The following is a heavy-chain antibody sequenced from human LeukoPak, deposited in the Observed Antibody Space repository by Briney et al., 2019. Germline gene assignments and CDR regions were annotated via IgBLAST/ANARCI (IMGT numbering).Heavy chain of an antibody. CDR2: ISFDGSNK. CDR1: GFTFSSYA. Sequence: GGSLRLSCAASGFTFSSYAFHWVRQAPGKGLEWVAIISFDGSNKYYADSVKGRFTISRDNAKNSLYLQMNSLRAEDTAVYYCAREGMGSYSSSWYATLYFDYWGQGTLVTVSS. CDR3: AREGMGSYSSSWYATLYFDY. J-gene: IGHJ4*02. V-gene: IGHV3-30-3*01. D-gene: IGHD6-13*01.